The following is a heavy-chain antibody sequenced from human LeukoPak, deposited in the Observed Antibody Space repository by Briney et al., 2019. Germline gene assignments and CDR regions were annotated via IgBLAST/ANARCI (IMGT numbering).Heavy chain of an antibody. CDR3: ARRDIAARLNWFDP. J-gene: IGHJ5*02. CDR1: GGSIRNYY. CDR2: IYYSGST. Sequence: SETLSLTCTVSGGSIRNYYWTWIRQPPGKGLEWIGNIYYSGSTYYDPSLKSRVTISLDTSKNQFSLKLSSVTAADTAVYYCARRDIAARLNWFDPWGQGTLVTVSS. D-gene: IGHD6-6*01. V-gene: IGHV4-59*04.